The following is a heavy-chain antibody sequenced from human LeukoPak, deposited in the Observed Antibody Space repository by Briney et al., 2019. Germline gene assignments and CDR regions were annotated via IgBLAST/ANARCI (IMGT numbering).Heavy chain of an antibody. CDR1: GYTFTGYY. CDR2: INPNSGGT. J-gene: IGHJ4*02. Sequence: ASVTVSCKASGYTFTGYYMHWVRQAPGQGLEWMGRINPNSGGTSSARKFQGRVTVTRDTSISTVYMELSRLTSDDTAVYYCARSPSGWYGDYWGQGTLVTVSS. CDR3: ARSPSGWYGDY. V-gene: IGHV1-2*06. D-gene: IGHD6-19*01.